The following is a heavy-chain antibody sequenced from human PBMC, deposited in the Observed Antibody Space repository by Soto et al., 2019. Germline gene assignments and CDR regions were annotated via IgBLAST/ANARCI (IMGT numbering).Heavy chain of an antibody. J-gene: IGHJ6*02. Sequence: GGSLRLSCAASGFTFSNYWMSWVRQAPGKGLEWVATIKQDGSEKFYVDSVKGRFTISRDNAKNSLFLQMNSLRAEDTAVYYCARGLPAAKNGMDVWGQGTTVTVSS. CDR1: GFTFSNYW. CDR2: IKQDGSEK. CDR3: ARGLPAAKNGMDV. V-gene: IGHV3-7*01. D-gene: IGHD2-2*01.